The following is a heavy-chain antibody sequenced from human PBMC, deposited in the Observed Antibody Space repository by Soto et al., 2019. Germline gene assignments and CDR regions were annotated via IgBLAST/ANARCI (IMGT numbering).Heavy chain of an antibody. D-gene: IGHD5-12*01. CDR2: INAGNGNT. J-gene: IGHJ6*02. CDR3: ARDKDRLQLGGNYYYILDI. Sequence: ASVKVSCKASGYTFTSYAMHWVRPAPGQRPEWMGWINAGNGNTKYSQKFQGRVTITADESTSTAYMELSGLRSDDTAIYYCARDKDRLQLGGNYYYILDIWGQGTTVTVSS. CDR1: GYTFTSYA. V-gene: IGHV1-3*01.